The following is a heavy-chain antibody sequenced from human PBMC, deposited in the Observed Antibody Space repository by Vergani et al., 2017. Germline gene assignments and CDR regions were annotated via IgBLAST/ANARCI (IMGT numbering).Heavy chain of an antibody. Sequence: QVQLQESGPGLVKPSQTLSLTCSVSGDSISSGVYYWNWIRQHPGKGLEWIGYIYSTGSTHHNPSLRRRINMSVDTSVNTAYLQWRSLQASDTATYFCASGGHGSENGGALQLWGQGTNITVSS. V-gene: IGHV4-30-4*01. CDR2: IYSTGST. J-gene: IGHJ3*01. CDR3: ASGGHGSENGGALQL. D-gene: IGHD3-10*01. CDR1: GDSISSGVYY.